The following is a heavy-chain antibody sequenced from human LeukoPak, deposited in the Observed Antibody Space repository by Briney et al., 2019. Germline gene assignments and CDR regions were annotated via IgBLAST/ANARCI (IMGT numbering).Heavy chain of an antibody. J-gene: IGHJ5*02. Sequence: SVKPSCKPSAYTLTGYYIHWVRHAHGHVIEWMGWINTNSGATDYAQNFQGRVTVTSDTSITTAYMELSRLTSDDTAVYYCAREGSGAIITNWFDPWGQGTLVAVSS. V-gene: IGHV1-2*02. CDR3: AREGSGAIITNWFDP. CDR2: INTNSGAT. CDR1: AYTLTGYY. D-gene: IGHD2-21*01.